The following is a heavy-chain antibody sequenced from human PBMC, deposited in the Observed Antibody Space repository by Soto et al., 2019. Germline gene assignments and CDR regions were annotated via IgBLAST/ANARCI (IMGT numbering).Heavy chain of an antibody. D-gene: IGHD5-12*01. Sequence: GGSLRLSCAASGFSVSIYMSWVRQAPGKGLEWVSTLSDRGTSHYADSVTGRFSVSRDNSKNTQYLQMNGLRVDDTAIYYCAGDYASGAYDFRGQGTQVTVSS. CDR3: AGDYASGAYDF. J-gene: IGHJ4*02. CDR1: GFSVSIY. V-gene: IGHV3-53*01. CDR2: LSDRGTS.